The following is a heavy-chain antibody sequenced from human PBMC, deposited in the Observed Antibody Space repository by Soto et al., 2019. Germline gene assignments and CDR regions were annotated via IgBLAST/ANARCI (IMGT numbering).Heavy chain of an antibody. J-gene: IGHJ3*02. CDR3: AKEGYYYDSSGYPGRVFDI. D-gene: IGHD3-22*01. V-gene: IGHV3-30*18. CDR1: GFTFISYG. Sequence: GGSLRLSCAASGFTFISYGMHWVRQAPGKGLEWVAVISHDGNNKYYADSVKGRFTISRDNSKNTLYLQMNSLRAEDTAVYYCAKEGYYYDSSGYPGRVFDIWGQGTMVTVSS. CDR2: ISHDGNNK.